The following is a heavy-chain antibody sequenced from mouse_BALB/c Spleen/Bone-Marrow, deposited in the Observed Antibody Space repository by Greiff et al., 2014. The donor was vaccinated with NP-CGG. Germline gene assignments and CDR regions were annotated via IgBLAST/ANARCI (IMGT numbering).Heavy chain of an antibody. CDR2: VNPDNGGT. D-gene: IGHD2-4*01. V-gene: IGHV1-43*01. J-gene: IGHJ4*01. Sequence: EVKLQESGPDLVKPGASVKISCKASGYSFTGYYMHWVKQSHGKSLEWIGRVNPDNGGTNYNQKFKGKAILTVDKSSSTAYMEPSSPSSEHSAVYYYARALIYYEYERGRHMDYWGQGTSVTVSS. CDR3: ARALIYYEYERGRHMDY. CDR1: GYSFTGYY.